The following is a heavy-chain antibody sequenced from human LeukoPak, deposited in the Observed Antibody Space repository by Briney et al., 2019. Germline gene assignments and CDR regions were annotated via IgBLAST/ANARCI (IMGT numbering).Heavy chain of an antibody. CDR2: ISSSSSTI. J-gene: IGHJ6*03. D-gene: IGHD3-3*01. V-gene: IGHV3-48*01. Sequence: PGGSLRLSCAASGFTFSSHSMNWVRQAPEKGLEWVSYISSSSSTIYYADSVKGRFTISRDNAKNSLYLQMNSLRAEDTAVYYCARTYYDFWSGPLKYYYYYMDVWGKGTTVTVSS. CDR3: ARTYYDFWSGPLKYYYYYMDV. CDR1: GFTFSSHS.